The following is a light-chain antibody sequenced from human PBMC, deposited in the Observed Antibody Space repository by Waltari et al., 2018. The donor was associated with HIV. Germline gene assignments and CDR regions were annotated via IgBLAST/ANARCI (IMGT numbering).Light chain of an antibody. CDR3: SSYTSSSTLV. CDR1: SSAVGGYIY. Sequence: QSALTQPASVSGSPGQSITISCTGTSSAVGGYIYVSWYQPHPGKAPKLMIYEVTNRPSGVSNRFSGSKSGNTASLTISGLQAEDEADYYCSSYTSSSTLVFGGGTKLTVL. J-gene: IGLJ3*02. CDR2: EVT. V-gene: IGLV2-14*01.